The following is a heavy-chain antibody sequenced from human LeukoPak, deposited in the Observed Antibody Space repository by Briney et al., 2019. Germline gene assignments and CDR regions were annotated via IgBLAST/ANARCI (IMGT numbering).Heavy chain of an antibody. CDR2: IYSGGST. J-gene: IGHJ4*02. Sequence: PGGSLRLSCAASGFTYRNYWMSWVRQAPGKGLEWVSVIYSGGSTHYADSVKGRFTISRDNSKNTLYLQMNSLRAEDTAVYYCARDRLHYDSLTGYPADWGQGTLVTVSS. CDR3: ARDRLHYDSLTGYPAD. D-gene: IGHD3-9*01. V-gene: IGHV3-66*01. CDR1: GFTYRNYW.